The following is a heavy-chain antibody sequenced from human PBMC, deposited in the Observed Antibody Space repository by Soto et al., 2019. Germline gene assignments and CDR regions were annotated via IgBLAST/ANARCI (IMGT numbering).Heavy chain of an antibody. Sequence: SETLSLTCSVSGGSISGHYWSWVRQTPGKGLEWIGYMYYSGSTNYNPSLKSRVTISVDTSKNHFSLRLTSVTAADTAVYYCARGPYYDLIWNYYCMDVWGKGTTVTVSS. CDR1: GGSISGHY. CDR3: ARGPYYDLIWNYYCMDV. J-gene: IGHJ6*03. D-gene: IGHD3-16*01. CDR2: MYYSGST. V-gene: IGHV4-59*08.